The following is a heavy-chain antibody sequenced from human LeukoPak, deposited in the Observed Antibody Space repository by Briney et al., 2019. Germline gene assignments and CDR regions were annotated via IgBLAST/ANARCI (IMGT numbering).Heavy chain of an antibody. D-gene: IGHD4-11*01. Sequence: GRSLRLSCAASGFTSSTYGMHWVRQAPGKGLEWVAFIWHDGSKKIFADSVKGRFTISRDNSKNTLYLQMSSLRAEDTAVYYCAREFGRRYSSSSAPEYFDLWGRGALVTVYS. V-gene: IGHV3-33*01. CDR2: IWHDGSKK. J-gene: IGHJ2*01. CDR1: GFTSSTYG. CDR3: AREFGRRYSSSSAPEYFDL.